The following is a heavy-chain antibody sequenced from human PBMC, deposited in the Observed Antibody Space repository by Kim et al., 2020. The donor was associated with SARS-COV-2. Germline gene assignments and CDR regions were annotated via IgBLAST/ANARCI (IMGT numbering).Heavy chain of an antibody. Sequence: QGRVTMTRDTSTSTGYMELSSLRSEDTAVYYCARDREGRGYSSSWPPFDYWGQGTLVTVSS. J-gene: IGHJ4*02. CDR3: ARDREGRGYSSSWPPFDY. V-gene: IGHV1-46*01. D-gene: IGHD6-13*01.